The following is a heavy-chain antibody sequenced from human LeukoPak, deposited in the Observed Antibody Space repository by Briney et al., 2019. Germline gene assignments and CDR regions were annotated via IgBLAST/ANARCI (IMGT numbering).Heavy chain of an antibody. V-gene: IGHV1-2*02. CDR2: INPNSGGT. D-gene: IGHD6-6*01. Sequence: ASVKVSCKASGYTFTGYYMHWVRQAPGQGLEWMGWINPNSGGTNYAQKFQGRVTMTRDTSISTAYMELSRLRSDDTAVYYCARERPIAARLEFGFDPWGQGTPVTVSS. J-gene: IGHJ5*02. CDR3: ARERPIAARLEFGFDP. CDR1: GYTFTGYY.